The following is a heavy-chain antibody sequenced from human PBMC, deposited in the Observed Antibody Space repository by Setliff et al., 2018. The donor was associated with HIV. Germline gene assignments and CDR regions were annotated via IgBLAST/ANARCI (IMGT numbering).Heavy chain of an antibody. J-gene: IGHJ4*02. D-gene: IGHD3-9*01. Sequence: PGGSLRLSCEAFSSYAMHWVRQAPGKGLVWVAVISYEGTNKYYADSVGGRFTISRDISRNTLYLEMTSLRPEDTALYFCARAGTDYYYYFINWGQGTLVTVSS. CDR3: ARAGTDYYYYFIN. CDR1: SSYA. V-gene: IGHV3-30*04. CDR2: ISYEGTNK.